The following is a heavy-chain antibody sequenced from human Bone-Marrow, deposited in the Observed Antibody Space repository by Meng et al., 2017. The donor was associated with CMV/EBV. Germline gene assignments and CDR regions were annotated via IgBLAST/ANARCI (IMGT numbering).Heavy chain of an antibody. Sequence: ASVKVSCKASGYRFTKYGISWVRQAPGQGLEWMGWISAYNGNADYAQKLQGRVTMTTDTSTTTAYMELRSLRSEDTAVYYCATRGYCSSTSCYDYYYYGMDVWGQGTTVTVSS. V-gene: IGHV1-18*01. CDR1: GYRFTKYG. CDR2: ISAYNGNA. D-gene: IGHD2-2*01. CDR3: ATRGYCSSTSCYDYYYYGMDV. J-gene: IGHJ6*01.